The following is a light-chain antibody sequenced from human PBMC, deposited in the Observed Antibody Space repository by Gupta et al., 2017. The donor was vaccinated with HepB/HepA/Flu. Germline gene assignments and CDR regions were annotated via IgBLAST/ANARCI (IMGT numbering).Light chain of an antibody. CDR2: DAS. CDR1: QSVSSY. Sequence: EIVLTQPPATLSLSPGERATLSCRASQSVSSYLAWYQQKSGQAPRLLIYDASNRATGIPARFSGSGSGTDLTLTISSLEPEDFAVYYCQQRSNWPLTFGQGTRLEIK. J-gene: IGKJ5*01. V-gene: IGKV3-11*01. CDR3: QQRSNWPLT.